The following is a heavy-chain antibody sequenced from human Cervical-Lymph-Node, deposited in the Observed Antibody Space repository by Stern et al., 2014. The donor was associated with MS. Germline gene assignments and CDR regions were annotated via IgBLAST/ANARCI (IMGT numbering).Heavy chain of an antibody. Sequence: EVQLVESGGGLVQPGGSLKLSCAASGFSFSDSPIHWVRQASGGGLEWVGHIGSKATGYATAFGASVQGRFTISRDDSRITAYLQMNGLKTEDTALYYCASGGANGYDDYWGQGTLVTVSS. V-gene: IGHV3-73*01. J-gene: IGHJ4*02. CDR1: GFSFSDSP. CDR2: IGSKATGYAT. CDR3: ASGGANGYDDY. D-gene: IGHD5-12*01.